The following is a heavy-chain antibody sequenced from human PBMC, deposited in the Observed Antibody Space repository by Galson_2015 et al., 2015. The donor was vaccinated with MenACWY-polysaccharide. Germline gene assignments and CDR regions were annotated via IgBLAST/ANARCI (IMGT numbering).Heavy chain of an antibody. J-gene: IGHJ4*02. Sequence: SLRLSCAASGFTFRSYGMQWVRQAPGKGLEWVTIIWYDGSNKYYADSVKGRFTISRDNSKNTHYLQMNSLRAEDTAVYYCATARGCGGDCYYFDYWGQGTLVAVSS. CDR2: IWYDGSNK. CDR3: ATARGCGGDCYYFDY. D-gene: IGHD2-21*02. CDR1: GFTFRSYG. V-gene: IGHV3-33*01.